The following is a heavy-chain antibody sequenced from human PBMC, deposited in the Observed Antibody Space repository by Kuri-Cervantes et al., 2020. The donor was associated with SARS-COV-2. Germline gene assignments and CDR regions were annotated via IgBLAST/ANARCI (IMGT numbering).Heavy chain of an antibody. D-gene: IGHD1-26*01. J-gene: IGHJ1*01. CDR2: ISYDGSDK. CDR1: GFTFSSYS. Sequence: LSLTCAASGFTFSSYSMNWVRQAPGKGLEWVALISYDGSDKNYADSVKGRFTISRDNSKNTLYLQMNTLKTEDTAMFYCARDASYSGSYGSFQHWGQGTLVNVSS. CDR3: ARDASYSGSYGSFQH. V-gene: IGHV3-30*05.